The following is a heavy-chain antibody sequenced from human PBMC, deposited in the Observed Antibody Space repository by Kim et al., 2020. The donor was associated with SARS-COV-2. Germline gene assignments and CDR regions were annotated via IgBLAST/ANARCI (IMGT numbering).Heavy chain of an antibody. V-gene: IGHV5-51*01. CDR3: ARLFSTTSTATVTTFSPFDP. CDR2: IYPGDSDT. J-gene: IGHJ5*02. D-gene: IGHD4-17*01. Sequence: GESLKISCKGSGYSFTSYWIGWVRQMPGKGLEWMGIIYPGDSDTRYSPSFQGQVTISADKSISTAYLQWSSLKASDTAMYYCARLFSTTSTATVTTFSPFDPWGQGTLVTVSS. CDR1: GYSFTSYW.